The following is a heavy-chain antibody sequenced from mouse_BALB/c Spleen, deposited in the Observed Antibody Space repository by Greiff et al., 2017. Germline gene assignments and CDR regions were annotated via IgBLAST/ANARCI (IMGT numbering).Heavy chain of an antibody. CDR1: GFTFSSYA. CDR2: ISSGGSYT. J-gene: IGHJ3*01. V-gene: IGHV5-9-4*01. CDR3: ARRGDYGPFAY. Sequence: EVKLQESGGGLVKPGGSLKLSCAASGFTFSSYAMSWVRQSPEKRLEWVAEISSGGSYTYYPDTVTGRFTISRDNAKNTLYLEMSSLRSEDTAMYYCARRGDYGPFAYWGQGTLVTVSA. D-gene: IGHD1-2*01.